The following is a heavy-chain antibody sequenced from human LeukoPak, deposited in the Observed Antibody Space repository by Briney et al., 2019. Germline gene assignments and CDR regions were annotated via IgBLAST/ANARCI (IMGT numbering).Heavy chain of an antibody. Sequence: GGSLRLSCAASGFTFSSYGMHWVSQAPGKGLEWVAFIRYDGSNKYYADSVKGRFTISRDNSKNTLYLQMNSLRAEDTAVYYCASGSGSYYSPHFDYWGQGTLVTVSS. V-gene: IGHV3-30*02. J-gene: IGHJ4*02. CDR1: GFTFSSYG. D-gene: IGHD3-10*01. CDR2: IRYDGSNK. CDR3: ASGSGSYYSPHFDY.